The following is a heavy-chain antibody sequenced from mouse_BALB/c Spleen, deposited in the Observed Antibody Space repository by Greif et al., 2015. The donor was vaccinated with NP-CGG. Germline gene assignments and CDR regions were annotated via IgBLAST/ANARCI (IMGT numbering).Heavy chain of an antibody. D-gene: IGHD2-3*01. CDR1: GYTFTSYW. J-gene: IGHJ2*01. CDR3: TRHDGYYDY. V-gene: IGHV1S22*01. CDR2: IYPGSGST. Sequence: LKESGSELVRPGASVKLSCKASGYTFTSYWMHWVKQRHGQGLEWIGNIYPGSGSTNYDEKFKSKGTLTVDTSSSTAYMHLSSLTSEDSAVYYCTRHDGYYDYWGQGTTLTVSS.